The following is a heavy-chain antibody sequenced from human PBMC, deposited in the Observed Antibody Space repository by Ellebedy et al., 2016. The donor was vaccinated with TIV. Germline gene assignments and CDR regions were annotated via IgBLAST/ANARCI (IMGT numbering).Heavy chain of an antibody. J-gene: IGHJ4*02. CDR3: ARQGVGSAGTTDY. Sequence: SETLSLXXTVSGGSISSSSYYWGWIRQPPGKGLEWIGSIYYSGSTYYNPSLKSRVTISVDTSKNQFSLKLSSVTAADTAVYYCARQGVGSAGTTDYWGQGTLVTVSS. CDR1: GGSISSSSYY. CDR2: IYYSGST. V-gene: IGHV4-39*01. D-gene: IGHD1-1*01.